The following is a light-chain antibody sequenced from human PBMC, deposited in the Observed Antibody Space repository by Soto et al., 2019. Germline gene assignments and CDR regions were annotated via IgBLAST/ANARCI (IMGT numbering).Light chain of an antibody. CDR3: SSHAGINNVV. CDR2: EVT. V-gene: IGLV2-8*01. J-gene: IGLJ3*02. CDR1: TSDLGDYNY. Sequence: QSVLTQPASVSGSPGQSITISCTGTTSDLGDYNYVSWYQQHPGKAPKLIIYEVTKRPSGVPDRFSGSKSGNTASLTVSGLQAEDEADYYCSSHAGINNVVFGGGTKLTVL.